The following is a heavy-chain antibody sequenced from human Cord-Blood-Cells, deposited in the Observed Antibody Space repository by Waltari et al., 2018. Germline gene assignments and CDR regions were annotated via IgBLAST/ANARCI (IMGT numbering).Heavy chain of an antibody. CDR2: ISYDGSNK. CDR3: ARGGSTSCYTQIDY. D-gene: IGHD2-2*02. V-gene: IGHV3-30-3*01. CDR1: GFTFSSYA. J-gene: IGHJ4*02. Sequence: QVQLVESGGGVVQPGRSLRLSCAASGFTFSSYAMHWVRQAPGKGLEWVAVISYDGSNKYYADSVKGRFTISRDNSKNTLYLQMNSLRAEDTAVYYCARGGSTSCYTQIDYWGQGTLVTVSS.